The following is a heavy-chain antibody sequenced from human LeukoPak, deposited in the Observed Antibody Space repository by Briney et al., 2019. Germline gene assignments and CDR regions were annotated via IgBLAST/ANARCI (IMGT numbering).Heavy chain of an antibody. Sequence: GGSLRLSCAASGFTVSSNYMSWVRQAPGKGLEWVLVIYSGGSTYYADSVKGRFTISRDNSKNTLYLQMNSLRAEDTAVYYCARGLRPNIVVVTAYASDIWGQGTMVTVSS. CDR2: IYSGGST. V-gene: IGHV3-53*01. CDR3: ARGLRPNIVVVTAYASDI. D-gene: IGHD2-21*02. J-gene: IGHJ3*02. CDR1: GFTVSSNY.